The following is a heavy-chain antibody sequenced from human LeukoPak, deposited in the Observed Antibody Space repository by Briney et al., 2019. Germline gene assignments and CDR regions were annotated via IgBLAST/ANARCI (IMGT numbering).Heavy chain of an antibody. V-gene: IGHV3-53*01. J-gene: IGHJ4*02. CDR2: IYSGGST. Sequence: GGSLRLSCAASGFTVSSNYMSWVRQAPGKGLEWVSVIYSGGSTYYADSVKGRFTISRDNSKNTLYLQMNSLRAEDTAVYYCARGHRYDYVWGSFPFDYWGQGTLVTVSS. CDR3: ARGHRYDYVWGSFPFDY. D-gene: IGHD3-16*01. CDR1: GFTVSSNY.